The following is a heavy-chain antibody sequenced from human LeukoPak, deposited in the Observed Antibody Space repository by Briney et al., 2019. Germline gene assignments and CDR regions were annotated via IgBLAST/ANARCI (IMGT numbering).Heavy chain of an antibody. J-gene: IGHJ4*02. CDR3: AKEASGSPYLYLDY. Sequence: GGSLRLSCAASGFTFSSYSMNWVRQAPGKGLEWVSSISSSSSYIYYADSVKGRFTISRDNAKNSLYLQMNSLRAEDTAVYYCAKEASGSPYLYLDYWGQGTLVTVSS. D-gene: IGHD1-26*01. CDR1: GFTFSSYS. V-gene: IGHV3-21*01. CDR2: ISSSSSYI.